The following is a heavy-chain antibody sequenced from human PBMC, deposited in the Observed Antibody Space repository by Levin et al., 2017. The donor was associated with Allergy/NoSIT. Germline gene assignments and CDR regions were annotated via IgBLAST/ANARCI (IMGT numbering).Heavy chain of an antibody. CDR3: ARDPDSNYYYYYYYMDV. Sequence: PGGSLRLSCAASGFTFSSYSMNWVRQAPGKGLEWVSSISSSSSYIYYADSVKGRFTISRDNAKNSLYLQMNSLRAEDTAVYYCARDPDSNYYYYYYYMDVWGKGTTVTVSS. J-gene: IGHJ6*03. CDR1: GFTFSSYS. V-gene: IGHV3-21*01. D-gene: IGHD4-11*01. CDR2: ISSSSSYI.